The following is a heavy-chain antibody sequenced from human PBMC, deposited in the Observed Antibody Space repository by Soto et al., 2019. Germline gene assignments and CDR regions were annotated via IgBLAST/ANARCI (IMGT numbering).Heavy chain of an antibody. V-gene: IGHV1-18*01. J-gene: IGHJ5*02. D-gene: IGHD6-19*01. Sequence: ASVKVSCKASGYTFTSYGISWLRQAPGQGLEWMGWISAYNGNTNYAQKLQGRVTMTTDTSTSTAYMELRSLRSDDTAVYYCARDPSAVAGDNWFDPWGQGTLVTVSS. CDR2: ISAYNGNT. CDR3: ARDPSAVAGDNWFDP. CDR1: GYTFTSYG.